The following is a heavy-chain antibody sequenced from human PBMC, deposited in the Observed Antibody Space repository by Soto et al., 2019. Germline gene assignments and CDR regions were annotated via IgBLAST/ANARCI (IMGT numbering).Heavy chain of an antibody. D-gene: IGHD2-2*01. V-gene: IGHV4-59*01. CDR3: ARYVVVPAATPNDAFDI. Sequence: SETLSLTCTVSGGSISSYYWSWIRQPPGKGLEWIGYIYYSGSTNYNPSLKSRVTISVDTSKNQFSLKLSSVTAADTAVYYCARYVVVPAATPNDAFDIWGQGTMVTVSS. J-gene: IGHJ3*02. CDR2: IYYSGST. CDR1: GGSISSYY.